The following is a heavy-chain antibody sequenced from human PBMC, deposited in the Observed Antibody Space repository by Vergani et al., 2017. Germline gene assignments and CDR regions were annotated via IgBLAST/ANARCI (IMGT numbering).Heavy chain of an antibody. CDR3: AKTSGRLGELSPFDY. Sequence: QVQLVESGGGVVQPGRSLRLSCAASGFTFSSYGMHWVRQAPGKGLEWVAVISYDGSNKYYADSVKGRFTVSRDNSKNTLYLQMNSLRAEDTAVYYCAKTSGRLGELSPFDYWGQGTLVTVS. CDR2: ISYDGSNK. V-gene: IGHV3-30*18. J-gene: IGHJ4*02. CDR1: GFTFSSYG. D-gene: IGHD3-16*02.